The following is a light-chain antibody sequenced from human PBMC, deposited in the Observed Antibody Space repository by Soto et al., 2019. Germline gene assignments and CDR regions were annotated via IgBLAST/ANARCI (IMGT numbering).Light chain of an antibody. J-gene: IGKJ5*01. V-gene: IGKV3-15*01. CDR1: QSVSSN. CDR2: GAS. CDR3: HQYNNWPPIT. Sequence: EIVMTQSPVTLSVSPGERATLSCRAGQSVSSNLAWYQQKPGQAPRLLIYGASTRATGIPARFSGSGSGTEFTLTISSLQSEDFAVYYCHQYNNWPPITFGQGTRLENK.